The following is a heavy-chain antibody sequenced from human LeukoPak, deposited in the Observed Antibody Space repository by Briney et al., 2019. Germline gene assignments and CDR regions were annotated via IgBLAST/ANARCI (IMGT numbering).Heavy chain of an antibody. CDR1: GGTFSSYA. J-gene: IGHJ4*02. CDR3: ARDSGSYSGYDNFDY. V-gene: IGHV1-69*01. Sequence: ASVKVSCKASGGTFSSYAISWVRQAPGQGLEWMGGIIPIFGTANYAQKFQGRVTITADESTSTAYMELSSLRSEGTAVYYCARDSGSYSGYDNFDYWGQGTLVIVSS. D-gene: IGHD5-12*01. CDR2: IIPIFGTA.